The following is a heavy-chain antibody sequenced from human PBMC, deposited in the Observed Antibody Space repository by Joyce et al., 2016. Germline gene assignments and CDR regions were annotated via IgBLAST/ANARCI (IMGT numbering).Heavy chain of an antibody. D-gene: IGHD2-8*01. Sequence: EVQLVESGGGLVKPGGSLRLSCAASGFTFSSYSMSWVGQAPGTGLWWVSSRSSSSSYIKYTDSVKGRFTISRDNAKNSLYLQMNSLRVEDTAVYYCARSSYTNGIFDYWGQGTLVTVSS. CDR1: GFTFSSYS. J-gene: IGHJ4*02. CDR3: ARSSYTNGIFDY. V-gene: IGHV3-21*01. CDR2: RSSSSSYI.